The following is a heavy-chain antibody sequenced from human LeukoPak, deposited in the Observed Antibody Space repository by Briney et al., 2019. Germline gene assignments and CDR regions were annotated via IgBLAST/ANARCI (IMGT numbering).Heavy chain of an antibody. CDR2: ISGSGGST. Sequence: GGSLRLSCAASGFTFSSYAMSWVRQAPGKGLEWVSGISGSGGSTYYAGSVKGRFTISRDNSKNTLYPQMNSLRAEDTAVYYCAKSIWPFDYWGQGTLVTVSS. CDR3: AKSIWPFDY. D-gene: IGHD6-6*01. V-gene: IGHV3-23*01. CDR1: GFTFSSYA. J-gene: IGHJ4*02.